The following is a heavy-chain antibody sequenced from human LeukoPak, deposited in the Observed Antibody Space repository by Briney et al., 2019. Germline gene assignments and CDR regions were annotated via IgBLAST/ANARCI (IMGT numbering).Heavy chain of an antibody. CDR3: ARDQGWTAYDHYGMDV. V-gene: IGHV3-7*04. CDR2: VKQDGSEK. J-gene: IGHJ6*02. CDR1: GFTFSRYW. Sequence: GGSLRLSCAASGFTFSRYWMSWVRQAPGKGLEWVANVKQDGSEKNYVDSVKGRFTISRNNAKNSLYLQMNGLRVEDTAVYYCARDQGWTAYDHYGMDVWGHGTTATVSS. D-gene: IGHD6-19*01.